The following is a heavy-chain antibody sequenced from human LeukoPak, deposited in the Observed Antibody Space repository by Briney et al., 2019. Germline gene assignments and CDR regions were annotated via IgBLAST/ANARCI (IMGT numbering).Heavy chain of an antibody. CDR2: ISSSGSTI. CDR1: GFTFSSYE. J-gene: IGHJ6*03. Sequence: SGGSLRLSCAASGFTFSSYEMNWVRQAPGKGLEWVSYISSSGSTIYYADSVKGRFTISRDNAKNSLYLQMNSLRAEDTAVYYCARVGGQATHYYYYMDVWGKGTTVTISS. D-gene: IGHD5-12*01. V-gene: IGHV3-48*03. CDR3: ARVGGQATHYYYYMDV.